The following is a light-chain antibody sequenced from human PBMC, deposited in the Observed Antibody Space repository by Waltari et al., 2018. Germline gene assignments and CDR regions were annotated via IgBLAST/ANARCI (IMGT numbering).Light chain of an antibody. CDR2: YAS. Sequence: EIVLTQSPDFQCVTPKEKVTITCRASQSIGRSLHWYQRKPGQSPNLLIKYASQSISGVPSRFSGSGSGTDFILTITSLEAEDAATYFCHQSSKLPITFGQGTRLEI. V-gene: IGKV6-21*02. CDR1: QSIGRS. CDR3: HQSSKLPIT. J-gene: IGKJ5*01.